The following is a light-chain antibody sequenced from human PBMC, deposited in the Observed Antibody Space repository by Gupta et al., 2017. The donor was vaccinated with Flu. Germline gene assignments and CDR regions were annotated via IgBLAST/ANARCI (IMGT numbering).Light chain of an antibody. CDR2: WAT. J-gene: IGKJ4*01. V-gene: IGKV4-1*01. Sequence: NFKSSQSVLYDSTKKDYLSWYQQKPGQPPKLLISWATTRESGVPDRFSASGSGTDFTLTIASLQAEDVAVYYCQQYYDVPFTFGGGTKVEIK. CDR3: QQYYDVPFT. CDR1: QSVLYDSTKKDY.